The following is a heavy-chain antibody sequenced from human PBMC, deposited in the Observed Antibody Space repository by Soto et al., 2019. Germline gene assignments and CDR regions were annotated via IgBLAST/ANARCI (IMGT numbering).Heavy chain of an antibody. CDR2: ISGSGGST. J-gene: IGHJ3*02. D-gene: IGHD3-22*01. Sequence: EVQLLESGGGLVQPGGSLRLSCAASGFTFSSYAMSWVRQAPGKGLEWVSAISGSGGSTYYADSVKGRFTISRDNSKNTLYLQMNSLRGDDTAVYYCGKGSYYDSSGYYYGDDDAFDIWGQGTMVTVSS. CDR1: GFTFSSYA. V-gene: IGHV3-23*01. CDR3: GKGSYYDSSGYYYGDDDAFDI.